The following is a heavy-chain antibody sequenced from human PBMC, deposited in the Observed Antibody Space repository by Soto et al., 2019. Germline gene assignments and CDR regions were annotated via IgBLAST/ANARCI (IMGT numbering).Heavy chain of an antibody. Sequence: HGGSLGISCAASRFTVSSNYMSWVRKAPGKGLEWVSVIYSGGSTYYADSVKGRFTISRDNSKNTLYLQMNSLRAEDTAVYYCARVGRDYGDYGYYYYGMDVWGQGTTVTVSS. CDR1: RFTVSSNY. D-gene: IGHD4-17*01. J-gene: IGHJ6*02. V-gene: IGHV3-53*01. CDR2: IYSGGST. CDR3: ARVGRDYGDYGYYYYGMDV.